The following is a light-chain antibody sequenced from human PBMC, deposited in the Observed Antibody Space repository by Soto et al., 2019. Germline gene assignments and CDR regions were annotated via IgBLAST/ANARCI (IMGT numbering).Light chain of an antibody. CDR3: CSYAGSGTYV. Sequence: QSVLTQPASVSGSPGQSITISCTGTSSDVGSYNLVSWYQQHPGKAPKLIIYKGSKRPSGVSNRFSGSKSGNTASLTISGLQAEDEADYYCCSYAGSGTYVFGTGTKLTVL. CDR1: SSDVGSYNL. V-gene: IGLV2-23*01. CDR2: KGS. J-gene: IGLJ1*01.